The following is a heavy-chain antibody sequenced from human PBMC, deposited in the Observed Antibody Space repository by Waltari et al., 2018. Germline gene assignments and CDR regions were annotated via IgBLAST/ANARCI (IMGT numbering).Heavy chain of an antibody. J-gene: IGHJ3*01. D-gene: IGHD5-12*01. CDR3: ARRVSTKGAFEV. CDR2: SIPRTGRT. Sequence: QVQLVQSGAEVKQPGSSVKVSCKSSGGPFSSVGLHWLRQAPGQRLEWMGKSIPRTGRTDYEQKVKGRLRITEERATTTGFMEVRSLGSEDTAIYYWARRVSTKGAFEVWGRGTLVTVSP. CDR1: GGPFSSVG. V-gene: IGHV1-69*02.